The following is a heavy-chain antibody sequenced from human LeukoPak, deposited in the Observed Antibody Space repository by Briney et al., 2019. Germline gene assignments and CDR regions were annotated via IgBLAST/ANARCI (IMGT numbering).Heavy chain of an antibody. V-gene: IGHV1-69*13. Sequence: ASVKVSCKASGGTFSSYAISWVRQAPGQGLEWMGGIIPIFGTANYAQKFQGRVTITADESTNTAYMELSSLRSEDTAVYYCARERGDFYFDYWGQGTLVTVSS. J-gene: IGHJ4*02. D-gene: IGHD4-17*01. CDR2: IIPIFGTA. CDR1: GGTFSSYA. CDR3: ARERGDFYFDY.